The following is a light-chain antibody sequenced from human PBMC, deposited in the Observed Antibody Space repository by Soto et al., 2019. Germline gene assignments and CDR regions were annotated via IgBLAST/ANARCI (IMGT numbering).Light chain of an antibody. Sequence: IVLTQSPATLSLSPGERATLSCRASQSVSSYLAWYQQKPGQAPRLLIYDASNRATGIPARFSGSGSGTDFTLTLSSLEPEDFAVYYCQQRSNWPLTFGGGTKVEIK. V-gene: IGKV3-11*01. J-gene: IGKJ4*01. CDR3: QQRSNWPLT. CDR2: DAS. CDR1: QSVSSY.